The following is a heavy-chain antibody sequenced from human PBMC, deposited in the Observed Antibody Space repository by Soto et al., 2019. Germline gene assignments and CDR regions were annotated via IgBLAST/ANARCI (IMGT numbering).Heavy chain of an antibody. D-gene: IGHD4-17*01. Sequence: GASVKVSCKASGYTFTSYGISWVRQAPGQGLEWMGWISAYNGNTNYAQKLQGRVTMTTDTSTSTAYMELRSLRSDDTAVYYCARDEGTVTKDAFDIWGQGTMVTVSS. CDR3: ARDEGTVTKDAFDI. CDR2: ISAYNGNT. J-gene: IGHJ3*02. V-gene: IGHV1-18*01. CDR1: GYTFTSYG.